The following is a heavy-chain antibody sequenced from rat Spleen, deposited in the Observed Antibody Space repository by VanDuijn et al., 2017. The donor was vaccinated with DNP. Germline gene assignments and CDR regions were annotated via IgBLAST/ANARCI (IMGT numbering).Heavy chain of an antibody. CDR3: ARDRSIRVPYVMDV. CDR1: GFTFSHYY. CDR2: ISYDGGGT. D-gene: IGHD4-1*01. V-gene: IGHV5-20*01. Sequence: EVQLVESGGDLVQPGRSLKLSCAASGFTFSHYYMAWVRQAPTKGLEWVAYISYDGGGTYYPDSVRGRFTISRDDAKNTLYLQMNSLRSEDTATYYCARDRSIRVPYVMDVWGQGTSVTVSS. J-gene: IGHJ4*01.